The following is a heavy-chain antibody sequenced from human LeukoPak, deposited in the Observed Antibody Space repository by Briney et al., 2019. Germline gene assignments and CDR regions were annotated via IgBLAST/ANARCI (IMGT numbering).Heavy chain of an antibody. CDR1: GFTFSSYS. V-gene: IGHV3-48*01. J-gene: IGHJ6*02. CDR3: ARDQLRYFDWLLRYYYYGMDV. Sequence: PGGSLRLSCAASGFTFSSYSMNWVRQAPGKGLEWVSYISSSSSTIYYADSVKGRFTISRDNAKNSLYLQMSSLGAEDTAVYYCARDQLRYFDWLLRYYYYGMDVWGQGTTVTVSS. D-gene: IGHD3-9*01. CDR2: ISSSSSTI.